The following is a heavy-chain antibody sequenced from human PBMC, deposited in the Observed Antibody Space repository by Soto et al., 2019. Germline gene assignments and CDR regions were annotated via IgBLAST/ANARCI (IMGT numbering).Heavy chain of an antibody. CDR2: IYYSGST. Sequence: SETLSLTCTVSGGSISSSSYYWGWIRQPPGKGLEWIGSIYYSGSTYYNPSLKSRVTISVDTSKNQFSLKLSSVTAADTAVYYCQGHHPPNMITFGGANVDYWGQGTLVTVSS. CDR3: QGHHPPNMITFGGANVDY. D-gene: IGHD3-16*01. J-gene: IGHJ4*02. CDR1: GGSISSSSYY. V-gene: IGHV4-39*01.